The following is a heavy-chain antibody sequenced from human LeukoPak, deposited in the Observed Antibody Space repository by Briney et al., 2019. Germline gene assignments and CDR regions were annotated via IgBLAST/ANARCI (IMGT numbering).Heavy chain of an antibody. V-gene: IGHV4-34*01. CDR3: ARGVEADWLFSHFNWFDP. Sequence: SETLSLTCAVYGGSFSGYYWSWIRQPPGKGLEWIGEINHSGSTNYNPSLKSRATISVDTSKNQFSLKLSSVTAADTAVYYCARGVEADWLFSHFNWFDPWGQGTLVTVSS. J-gene: IGHJ5*02. CDR2: INHSGST. CDR1: GGSFSGYY. D-gene: IGHD3-9*01.